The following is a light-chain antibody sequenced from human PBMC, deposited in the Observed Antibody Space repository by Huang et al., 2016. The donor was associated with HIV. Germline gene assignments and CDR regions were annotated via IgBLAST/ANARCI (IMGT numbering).Light chain of an antibody. CDR1: QSVSSN. CDR2: GAS. J-gene: IGKJ3*01. V-gene: IGKV3-15*01. Sequence: IVMTQSPATLSVSPGERATLSCRASQSVSSNLAWYQQKPGQAPRLLIYGASSRATGIPAMFSGSGSGTEFTLTISSLQSEDFAVYYCQQYNNWPGFTFGPGTKVDIK. CDR3: QQYNNWPGFT.